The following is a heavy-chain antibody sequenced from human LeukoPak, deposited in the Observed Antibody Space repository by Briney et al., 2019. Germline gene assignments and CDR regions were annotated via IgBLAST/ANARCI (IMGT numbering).Heavy chain of an antibody. V-gene: IGHV3-30*02. CDR2: IWYDGSNK. J-gene: IGHJ5*02. CDR3: AKDPGRAAAGSRFDP. D-gene: IGHD6-13*01. Sequence: SGGSLRLSCAASGFTFSSYGMHWVRQASGKGLEWVAVIWYDGSNKYYADSVKGRFTISRDNSKNTLYLQMNSLRAEDTAVYYCAKDPGRAAAGSRFDPWGQGTLVTVSS. CDR1: GFTFSSYG.